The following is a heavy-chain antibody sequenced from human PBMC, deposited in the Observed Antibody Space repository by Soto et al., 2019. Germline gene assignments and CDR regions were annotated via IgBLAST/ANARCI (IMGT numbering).Heavy chain of an antibody. V-gene: IGHV1-69*13. CDR2: IIPIFGTA. CDR1: GAPFSSYA. Sequence: PVKVSCKASGAPFSSYAISWVRQAPGQALEWLGGIIPIFGTANYAQKFQCRVTITADESTSTAYMELSSLRSEDTAVYYRARGSTAGGSYSYYYYGMDVWGRGTTVTVSS. D-gene: IGHD1-26*01. CDR3: ARGSTAGGSYSYYYYGMDV. J-gene: IGHJ6*02.